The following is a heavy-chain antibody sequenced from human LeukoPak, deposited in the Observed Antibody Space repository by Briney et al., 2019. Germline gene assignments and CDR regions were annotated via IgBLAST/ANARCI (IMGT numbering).Heavy chain of an antibody. Sequence: PGGSLRLSCAASGFTLSNYGIHWVRHAPGKGLVWVSHIHNDGTTTTYAASVKGRFTISRDNAKNTVYLDMTGLSGEDTAVYYCARDFYGRYCTGGSCYYRNWFDPWGQGTQVTVSS. CDR2: IHNDGTTT. CDR3: ARDFYGRYCTGGSCYYRNWFDP. V-gene: IGHV3-74*03. J-gene: IGHJ5*02. D-gene: IGHD2-15*01. CDR1: GFTLSNYG.